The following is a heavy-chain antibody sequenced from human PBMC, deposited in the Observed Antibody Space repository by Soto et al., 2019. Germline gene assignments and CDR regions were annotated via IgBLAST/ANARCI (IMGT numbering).Heavy chain of an antibody. CDR3: ARDDFDGNGYL. D-gene: IGHD3-22*01. V-gene: IGHV3-7*01. J-gene: IGHJ4*02. CDR2: IKPDGSER. Sequence: GGSLRLSCASSGFTFSSHWMSWVRQAPGKGLEWVANIKPDGSERYYVESMKGRFTMSRDNSKNSLYLQMNSLRPEDTAVYYCARDDFDGNGYLWGQGALVTVSS. CDR1: GFTFSSHW.